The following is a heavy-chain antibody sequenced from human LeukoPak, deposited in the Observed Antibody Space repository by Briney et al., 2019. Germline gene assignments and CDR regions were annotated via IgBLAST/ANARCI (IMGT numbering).Heavy chain of an antibody. D-gene: IGHD6-13*01. CDR3: AKQYSSSRVDAFDI. Sequence: SETLSLTCTVSDYSISSGYYWGWIRQPPGKGLEWIGSIYHSGSTYYNPSLKSRVTISVDTSKNQFSLKLSSVTAADTAVYYCAKQYSSSRVDAFDIWGQGTMVTVSS. CDR2: IYHSGST. CDR1: DYSISSGYY. V-gene: IGHV4-38-2*02. J-gene: IGHJ3*02.